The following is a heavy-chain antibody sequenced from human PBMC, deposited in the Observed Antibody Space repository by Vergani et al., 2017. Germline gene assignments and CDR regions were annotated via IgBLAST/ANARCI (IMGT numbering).Heavy chain of an antibody. CDR3: AREYSSSWDGFDY. CDR2: IIPIFGTA. D-gene: IGHD6-13*01. J-gene: IGHJ4*02. Sequence: QVQLVQSGAEVKKPGSSVKVSCKASGGTFSSYAISWVRQAPRQGLEWMGRIIPIFGTANYAQKFQGRVTITADESTSPAYMELSRLRSEGTAVYYWAREYSSSWDGFDYWGQGTLVTVSS. CDR1: GGTFSSYA. V-gene: IGHV1-69*15.